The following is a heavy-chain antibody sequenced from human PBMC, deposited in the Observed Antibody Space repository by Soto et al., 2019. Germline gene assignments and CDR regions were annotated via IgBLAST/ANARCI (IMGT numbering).Heavy chain of an antibody. CDR1: GGSISSYY. V-gene: IGHV4-59*05. J-gene: IGHJ4*02. CDR3: ARRQSSSWYGL. CDR2: IYYSGST. Sequence: SETLSLTCTVSGGSISSYYWSWIRQPPGKGLEWIGSIYYSGSTYYNPSLKSRVTISVDTSKNQFSLKLSSVTAADTAVYYCARRQSSSWYGLWGQGTLVTVSS. D-gene: IGHD6-13*01.